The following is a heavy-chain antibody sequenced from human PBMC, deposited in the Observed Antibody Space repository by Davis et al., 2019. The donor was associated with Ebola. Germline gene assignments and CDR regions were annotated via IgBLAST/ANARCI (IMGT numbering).Heavy chain of an antibody. CDR3: ARVREYSSSSYYYYYGMDV. CDR1: GFTFSSYW. J-gene: IGHJ6*02. D-gene: IGHD6-13*01. V-gene: IGHV3-7*03. CDR2: IKQDGSEK. Sequence: GGSLRLSCAASGFTFSSYWMSWVRRAPGKGLEWVANIKQDGSEKYYVDSVKGRFTISRDNAKNSLYLQMNSLRAEDTAVYYCARVREYSSSSYYYYYGMDVWGQGTTVTVSS.